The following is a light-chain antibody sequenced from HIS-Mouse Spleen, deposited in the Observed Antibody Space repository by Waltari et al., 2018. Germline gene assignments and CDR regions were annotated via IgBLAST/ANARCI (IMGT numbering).Light chain of an antibody. V-gene: IGLV3-19*01. CDR3: NPRDSSGNHVL. Sequence: SSELTQDPAVSVALGQTVRITCQGDSLRSYYASWYQQKPAQAPVLVIYGKNNRPSGVPDRLSGSSSGNTASLTITGAQAEDEADYYCNPRDSSGNHVLFGGGTKLTVL. CDR1: SLRSYY. J-gene: IGLJ2*01. CDR2: GKN.